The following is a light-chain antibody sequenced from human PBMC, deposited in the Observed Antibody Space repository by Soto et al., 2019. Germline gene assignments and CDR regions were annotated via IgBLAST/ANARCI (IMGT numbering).Light chain of an antibody. J-gene: IGKJ2*01. V-gene: IGKV4-1*01. CDR1: QSVLYSSNNNNY. CDR2: WAS. Sequence: DIVMTQSPDSLAVSLGEWATINCKSSQSVLYSSNNNNYLAWYQQKPGQPPKLLIYWASTRESGVPDRFSGSGSGTDFTLTISSLQAEDVAVYYCQQYYSTPSYTFGQGTKLEIK. CDR3: QQYYSTPSYT.